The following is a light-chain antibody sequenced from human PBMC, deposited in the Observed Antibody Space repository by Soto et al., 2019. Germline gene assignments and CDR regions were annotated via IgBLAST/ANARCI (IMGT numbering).Light chain of an antibody. CDR2: GIS. CDR1: QTVTNSF. J-gene: IGKJ2*01. V-gene: IGKV3-20*01. CDR3: QQYSTLPHT. Sequence: ENVLTQSPGTLSLSPGERATLSCRASQTVTNSFFAWYQQKPGQPPRLLIHGISSRATGIPDRFSGSGSGTDFTLTIRRLEPEDFVVYYCQQYSTLPHTFGRGTKREV.